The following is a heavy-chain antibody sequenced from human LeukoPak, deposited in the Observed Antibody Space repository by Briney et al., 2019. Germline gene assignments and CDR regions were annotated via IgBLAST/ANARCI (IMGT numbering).Heavy chain of an antibody. J-gene: IGHJ4*02. Sequence: ASVKVSCKASGYTFTGYYMHWVRQAPGQGLEWMGWINPNSGGTNYAQKFQGRVTMTRDTSISTAYMELSRLRSDDTAAYYCARDIDYSSSSFDYWGQGTLVTVSS. CDR1: GYTFTGYY. D-gene: IGHD6-6*01. V-gene: IGHV1-2*02. CDR3: ARDIDYSSSSFDY. CDR2: INPNSGGT.